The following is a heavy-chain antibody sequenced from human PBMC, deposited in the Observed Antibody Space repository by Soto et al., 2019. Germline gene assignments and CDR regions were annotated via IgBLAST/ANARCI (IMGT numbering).Heavy chain of an antibody. J-gene: IGHJ4*02. CDR2: ISNQNGGT. V-gene: IGHV1-18*01. CDR3: ARDISYGSGTAYGY. D-gene: IGHD3-10*01. Sequence: QVQLVQSGAEVKKPGASVKVSCKASGYNFISHGISWVREAPGKGLEWMGWISNQNGGTNYAQKVQDRATMTTDTSTSTAYMELRSRTSDDTAVYYCARDISYGSGTAYGYWGQGTLVTVSS. CDR1: GYNFISHG.